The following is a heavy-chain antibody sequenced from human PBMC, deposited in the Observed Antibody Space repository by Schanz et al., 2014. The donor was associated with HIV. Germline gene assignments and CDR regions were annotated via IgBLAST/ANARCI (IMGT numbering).Heavy chain of an antibody. CDR2: TKEDGSEK. V-gene: IGHV3-7*01. Sequence: ESGGGLVQPGGSLRLSCAASGFTFSSYWMSWVREAPGKGLEWVANTKEDGSEKNYVDSVKGRFTISRDNAKNSLYLQMNSLRAEDTAIYYCAKGGSSPDYWGQGTLVTVSS. CDR1: GFTFSSYW. CDR3: AKGGSSPDY. D-gene: IGHD6-6*01. J-gene: IGHJ4*02.